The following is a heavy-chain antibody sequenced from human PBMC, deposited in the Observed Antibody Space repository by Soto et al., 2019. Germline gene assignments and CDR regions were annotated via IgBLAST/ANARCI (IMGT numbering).Heavy chain of an antibody. CDR1: GYTFTSYY. CDR2: INPSGGST. V-gene: IGHV1-46*03. CDR3: ARVGSYYGSGSYYHIEYYFDY. Sequence: GASVKVSCKASGYTFTSYYMHWVRQAPGQGLEWMGIINPSGGSTSYAQKFQGRVTMTRDTSTSTVYMELSSLRSEDTAVYYCARVGSYYGSGSYYHIEYYFDYWGQGTLVTVSS. D-gene: IGHD3-10*01. J-gene: IGHJ4*02.